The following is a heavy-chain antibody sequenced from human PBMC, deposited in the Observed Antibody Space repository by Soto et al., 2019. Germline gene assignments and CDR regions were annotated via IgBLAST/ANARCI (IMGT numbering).Heavy chain of an antibody. CDR2: ISLYSDGT. J-gene: IGHJ5*02. Sequence: QAQLVQSGGEVKRPGASVKVSCKTSGYTFSNYGITWVRQAPGQPLEWLGWISLYSDGTNYAQKFQGRVSMTTDTSTPTAYMELRSLRSDDTAVYYCARVVPGAEAWFGPWGQGTLVTVSS. CDR3: ARVVPGAEAWFGP. CDR1: GYTFSNYG. D-gene: IGHD2-2*01. V-gene: IGHV1-18*01.